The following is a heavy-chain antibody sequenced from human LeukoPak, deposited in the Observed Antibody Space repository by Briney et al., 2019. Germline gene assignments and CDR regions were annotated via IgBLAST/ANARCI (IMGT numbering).Heavy chain of an antibody. D-gene: IGHD4-11*01. CDR1: GGTFSSYA. V-gene: IGHV1-69*13. CDR2: IIPIFGTA. CDR3: ARSKGRVSWFDP. Sequence: SVKVSCKASGGTFSSYAISWVRQAPGQGLEWMGGIIPIFGTANYAQKFQGRVTITADESTSTAYMELSSLRSEDTAVYYCARSKGRVSWFDPWGQGTLVTVSS. J-gene: IGHJ5*02.